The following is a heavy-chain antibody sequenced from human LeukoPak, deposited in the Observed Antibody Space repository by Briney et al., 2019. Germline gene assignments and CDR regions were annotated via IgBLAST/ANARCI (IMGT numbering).Heavy chain of an antibody. Sequence: ASVKVSCKASGYTFTGYYMHWVRQAPGQGREWMGWINPNSGGTNYAQKFQGRVTMTRDTSISTAYMELSRLRSDDTAVYYCARSFPARRYYYYGMDVWGQGTTVTVSS. V-gene: IGHV1-2*02. CDR1: GYTFTGYY. CDR2: INPNSGGT. J-gene: IGHJ6*02. CDR3: ARSFPARRYYYYGMDV. D-gene: IGHD6-6*01.